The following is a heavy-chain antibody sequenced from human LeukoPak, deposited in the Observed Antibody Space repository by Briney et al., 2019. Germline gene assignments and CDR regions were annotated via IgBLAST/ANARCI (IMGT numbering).Heavy chain of an antibody. CDR2: ISGSGVYT. CDR3: AKDRDGYGSTSFDY. D-gene: IGHD6-13*01. Sequence: PGGSLRLSCAAFGFTFSSYAMAWVRQAPGKGLEYVSGISGSGVYTYYADSVKGRFTISRDNSKNTIYLQMNSLRAEDTAVYYCAKDRDGYGSTSFDYWGQGTLVTVSS. J-gene: IGHJ4*02. CDR1: GFTFSSYA. V-gene: IGHV3-23*01.